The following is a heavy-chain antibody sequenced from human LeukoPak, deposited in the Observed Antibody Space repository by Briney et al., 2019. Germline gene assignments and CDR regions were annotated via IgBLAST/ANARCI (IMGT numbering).Heavy chain of an antibody. CDR2: IGTYNGDT. V-gene: IGHV1-18*01. D-gene: IGHD2-2*01. Sequence: GASVKVSCKASGYTFTRYGMSWVRQAPGQGLEWMGWIGTYNGDTKYAQKLQGRVTMTRDASTSTAYMELRSLRSDDTAVYYCARDECLKFPCAFDIWGQGTMVTVSS. CDR3: ARDECLKFPCAFDI. CDR1: GYTFTRYG. J-gene: IGHJ3*02.